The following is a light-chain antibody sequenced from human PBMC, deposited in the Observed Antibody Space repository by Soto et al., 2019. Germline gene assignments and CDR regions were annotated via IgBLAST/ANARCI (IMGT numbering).Light chain of an antibody. CDR1: SSDFGDYNY. CDR2: DVS. Sequence: QSALTQPASVSGSPGQSINISGTGTSSDFGDYNYVSWYQQHPGKAPKLMIYDVSNRPSGVSNRFSGSKSGSTASLTISGLQAEDEADYYCSSYTSSTTRVFGTGTKLTVL. V-gene: IGLV2-14*01. J-gene: IGLJ1*01. CDR3: SSYTSSTTRV.